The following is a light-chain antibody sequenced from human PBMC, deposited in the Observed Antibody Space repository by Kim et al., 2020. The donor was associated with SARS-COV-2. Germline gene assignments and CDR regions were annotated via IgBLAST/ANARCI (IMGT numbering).Light chain of an antibody. CDR3: QVWDNSSDHPV. V-gene: IGLV3-21*04. Sequence: APRKTATITCEGDNIGSKSVHWYQRKSGQAPVLVIYFDTNRPSGIPERFSGSNSGNMATLTIIRVEAGDEADYYCQVWDNSSDHPVFGGGTQLTVL. CDR1: NIGSKS. CDR2: FDT. J-gene: IGLJ3*02.